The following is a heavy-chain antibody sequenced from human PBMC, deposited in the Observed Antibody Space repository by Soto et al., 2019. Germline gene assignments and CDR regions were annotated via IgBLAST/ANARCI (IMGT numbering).Heavy chain of an antibody. CDR2: IYWDDDK. CDR1: GFSLSTSGVG. V-gene: IGHV2-5*02. J-gene: IGHJ4*02. Sequence: QITLKESGPTLVKPTQTLTLTCTFSGFSLSTSGVGVGWIRQPPGKALEWLALIYWDDDKRYSPSLKSRLTITKDTSKNQVVLTMTNMDPVDTATYYCADRRGLVVVAATSFAYWGQRTMVTDTS. CDR3: ADRRGLVVVAATSFAY. D-gene: IGHD2-15*01.